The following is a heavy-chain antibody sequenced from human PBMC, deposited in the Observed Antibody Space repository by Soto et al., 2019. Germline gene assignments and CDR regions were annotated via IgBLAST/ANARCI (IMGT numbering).Heavy chain of an antibody. J-gene: IGHJ4*02. CDR3: ARDLRVSHDY. CDR1: GFTFSSYS. D-gene: IGHD3-16*01. CDR2: ISSSSSYI. Sequence: PGGSLRLSCAASGFTFSSYSMNWVRQAPGKGLEWVSSISSSSSYIYYADSVKGRFTVSRDNAKNSLYLQMNSLRAEDTAVYDCARDLRVSHDYWGQGTLVTVSS. V-gene: IGHV3-21*01.